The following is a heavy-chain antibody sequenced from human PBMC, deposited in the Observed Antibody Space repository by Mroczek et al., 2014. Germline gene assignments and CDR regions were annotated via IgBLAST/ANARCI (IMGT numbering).Heavy chain of an antibody. D-gene: IGHD5-12*01. Sequence: QVQLQESGAGLLKPSETLSLTCAVYGGSFSGYYWSWIRQPPGKGLEWIGEINHSGSTNYNPSLKSRVTISVDTSKNQFSLKLSSVTAADTAVYYCARGASRSRSGFDRWNWYYYGMDVWGQGTTVTVSS. CDR3: ARGASRSRSGFDRWNWYYYGMDV. CDR2: INHSGST. CDR1: GGSFSGYY. V-gene: IGHV4-34*01. J-gene: IGHJ6*02.